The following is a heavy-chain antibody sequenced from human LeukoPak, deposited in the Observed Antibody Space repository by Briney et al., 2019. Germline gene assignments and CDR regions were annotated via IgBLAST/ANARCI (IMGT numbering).Heavy chain of an antibody. V-gene: IGHV3-30*04. CDR3: ARDRTPSIAAAGLPAY. CDR2: ISYDGSNK. Sequence: GRSLRLSCAASGFTFSSYAMHWVRQAPGKGLEWVAVISYDGSNKYYADSVKGRFTISRDNSKNTLYLQMNSLRAEDTAVYYCARDRTPSIAAAGLPAYWGQGTLVTVSS. J-gene: IGHJ4*02. D-gene: IGHD6-13*01. CDR1: GFTFSSYA.